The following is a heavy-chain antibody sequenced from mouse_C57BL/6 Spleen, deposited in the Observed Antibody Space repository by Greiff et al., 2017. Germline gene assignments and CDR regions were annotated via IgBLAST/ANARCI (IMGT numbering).Heavy chain of an antibody. Sequence: QVQLQQPGTELVKPGASVKLSCKASGYTFTSYWMHWVKQRPGQGLEWIGNINPSNGGTNYNEKFKSKATLTVDKSSSTAYMQLSSRTSEDSAVYYCARSDGYYVRWYFDVWGTGTTVTVSS. CDR3: ARSDGYYVRWYFDV. CDR2: INPSNGGT. J-gene: IGHJ1*03. D-gene: IGHD2-3*01. CDR1: GYTFTSYW. V-gene: IGHV1-53*01.